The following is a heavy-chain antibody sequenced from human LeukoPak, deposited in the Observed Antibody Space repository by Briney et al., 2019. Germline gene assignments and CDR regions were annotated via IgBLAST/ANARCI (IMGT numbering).Heavy chain of an antibody. J-gene: IGHJ6*03. V-gene: IGHV4-4*07. D-gene: IGHD2-2*01. CDR1: GGSISSYY. CDR3: ARTGCSSTSCYGYYYYYMDV. CDR2: IYNSEST. Sequence: PSETLSLTCTVSGGSISSYYWSWIRQPAGKELEWIGRIYNSESTNYNPSLRSRVTMSVDKSKNQFSLKVSSATAADTAVYYCARTGCSSTSCYGYYYYYMDVWGKGTTVTVSS.